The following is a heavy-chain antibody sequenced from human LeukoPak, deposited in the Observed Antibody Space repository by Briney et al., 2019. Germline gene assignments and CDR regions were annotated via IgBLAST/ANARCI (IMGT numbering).Heavy chain of an antibody. CDR2: IYYSGST. CDR1: GGSISSGGYY. CDR3: ARVGYCSGGSCYSSLRAFDI. V-gene: IGHV4-31*03. Sequence: SETLSLTCTVSGGSISSGGYYWSWIRQHPGKGLEWIGYIYYSGSTYYNPSLKSRVTISVDTSKNQFSLKLSSVTAADTAVYYCARVGYCSGGSCYSSLRAFDIWGQGTMVTVSS. J-gene: IGHJ3*02. D-gene: IGHD2-15*01.